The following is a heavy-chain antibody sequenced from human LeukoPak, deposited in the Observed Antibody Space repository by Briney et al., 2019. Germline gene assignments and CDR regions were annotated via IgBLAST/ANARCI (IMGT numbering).Heavy chain of an antibody. D-gene: IGHD3-10*01. J-gene: IGHJ3*02. CDR2: MHHSGKA. CDR3: ARDTHEYGSGSYYDDTFDS. V-gene: IGHV4-59*11. Sequence: SETLSLTCTVSGGSMIDHYWSWVRQPPGKGLEWVGYMHHSGKANSNPSLKSRVTISVDTSKNQVSLKLSSVTAADTAVYYCARDTHEYGSGSYYDDTFDSWGQGTLVTVSS. CDR1: GGSMIDHY.